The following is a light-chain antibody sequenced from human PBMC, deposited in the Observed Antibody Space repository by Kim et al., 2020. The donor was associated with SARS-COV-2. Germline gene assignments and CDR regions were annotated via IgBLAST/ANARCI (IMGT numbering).Light chain of an antibody. J-gene: IGLJ3*02. Sequence: SVKLTCTLSSGHSSYAIAWHQQQPEKGPRYLMKLNSDGSHSKGDGIPARFSGSSSGAERYLTISSLQSEDEADYYCQTWGTGIRVFGGGTQLTVL. CDR2: LNSDGSH. V-gene: IGLV4-69*01. CDR3: QTWGTGIRV. CDR1: SGHSSYA.